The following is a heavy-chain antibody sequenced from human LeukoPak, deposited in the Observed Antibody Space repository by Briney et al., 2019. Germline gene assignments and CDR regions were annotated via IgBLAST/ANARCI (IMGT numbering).Heavy chain of an antibody. CDR2: IKEDGSDK. CDR3: ARVDSYGTPYYYYGMDV. D-gene: IGHD5-18*01. J-gene: IGHJ6*02. CDR1: EFTFSNYW. Sequence: GGSLRLSCAASEFTFSNYWMTWVRQAPGKGLEWVANIKEDGSDKYYVDSVKGRFTISRDNAKNSLYLQMNNLRAEDTAVYYCARVDSYGTPYYYYGMDVWGQGTTVTVSS. V-gene: IGHV3-7*01.